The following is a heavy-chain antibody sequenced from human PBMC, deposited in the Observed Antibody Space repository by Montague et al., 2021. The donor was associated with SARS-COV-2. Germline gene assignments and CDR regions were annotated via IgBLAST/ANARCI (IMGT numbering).Heavy chain of an antibody. CDR2: ISYDGSNK. Sequence: SLRLSCAASGFTFSSYAMHWVRQAPGKGLEWVAVISYDGSNKYHADSVKGRFTISRDNSKNTLYLQMNSLRAEDTAVYYCAGPYSGSYYGYFDYWGQGTLVTVSS. CDR3: AGPYSGSYYGYFDY. V-gene: IGHV3-30*04. J-gene: IGHJ4*02. CDR1: GFTFSSYA. D-gene: IGHD1-26*01.